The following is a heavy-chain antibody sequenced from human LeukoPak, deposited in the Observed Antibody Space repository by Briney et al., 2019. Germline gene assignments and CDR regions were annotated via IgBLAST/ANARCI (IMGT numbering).Heavy chain of an antibody. V-gene: IGHV4-38-2*02. D-gene: IGHD1-26*01. CDR2: IYYSGNT. J-gene: IGHJ3*02. Sequence: SETLSLPCSVWGYSLSSGYYWGSIRQPPGKGLEWIGNIYYSGNTYYKPCLKRRVTLSIDRSRNKFSLNQRPVTPADTAEYYCARTKYSGTSDDAFDIWGQGTMVTVSS. CDR1: GYSLSSGYY. CDR3: ARTKYSGTSDDAFDI.